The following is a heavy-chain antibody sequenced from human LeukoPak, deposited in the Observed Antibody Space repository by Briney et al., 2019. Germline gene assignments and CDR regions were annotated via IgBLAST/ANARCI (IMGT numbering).Heavy chain of an antibody. Sequence: PGGSLRLSCAASGFTFSSYAMSWVRQAPGKGLEWVSYISSSSSTIYYADSVKGRFTISRDNAKNSLYLQMNSLRAEDTAVYYCASGRGPADAFDIWGQGTMVTVSS. CDR3: ASGRGPADAFDI. CDR1: GFTFSSYA. V-gene: IGHV3-48*01. CDR2: ISSSSSTI. J-gene: IGHJ3*02. D-gene: IGHD2-15*01.